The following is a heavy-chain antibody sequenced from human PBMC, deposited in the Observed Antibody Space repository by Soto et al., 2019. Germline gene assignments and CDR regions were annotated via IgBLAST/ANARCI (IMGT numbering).Heavy chain of an antibody. Sequence: QLQLQESGPGLVKPSETLSLTCTDSGGSISSSSYYWGWIRQPPGKGLEWIGSIYYSGSTYYNPSLKSRVTISVDTSKNQFSLKLSSVTAADTAVYYCARHYENLDLDYWGQGTLVTVSS. CDR3: ARHYENLDLDY. CDR2: IYYSGST. V-gene: IGHV4-39*01. CDR1: GGSISSSSYY. D-gene: IGHD3-3*01. J-gene: IGHJ4*02.